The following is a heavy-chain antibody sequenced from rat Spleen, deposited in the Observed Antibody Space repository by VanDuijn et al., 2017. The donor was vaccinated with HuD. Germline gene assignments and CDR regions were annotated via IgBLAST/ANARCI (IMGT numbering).Heavy chain of an antibody. CDR3: TTDCREYYGYNYYVMDA. CDR2: INYDGIST. Sequence: EVQLVESDGGLTQPGRSLKLSCAASGFSFSDYYMAWVRQAPTKGLEWVATINYDGISTFYRDSVKARFTISRDNVKSILYLQMDSLRSEDTATYYGTTDCREYYGYNYYVMDAWGQGASVTVSS. D-gene: IGHD1-9*01. CDR1: GFSFSDYY. J-gene: IGHJ4*01. V-gene: IGHV5-20*01.